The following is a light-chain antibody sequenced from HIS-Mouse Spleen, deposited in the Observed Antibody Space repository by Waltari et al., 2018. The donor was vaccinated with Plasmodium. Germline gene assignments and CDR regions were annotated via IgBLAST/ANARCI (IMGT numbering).Light chain of an antibody. CDR1: SSDVGGYNY. J-gene: IGLJ2*01. Sequence: QSALTQPPSASGSPGQSVTIPCTGTSSDVGGYNYVSWYQQPPGKAPKLMIYDVSTRPSWVPYRVSGSKSGNTASLTVSGLQAEDEADYYCSSYAGSNNLVFGGGTKLTVL. CDR2: DVS. CDR3: SSYAGSNNLV. V-gene: IGLV2-8*01.